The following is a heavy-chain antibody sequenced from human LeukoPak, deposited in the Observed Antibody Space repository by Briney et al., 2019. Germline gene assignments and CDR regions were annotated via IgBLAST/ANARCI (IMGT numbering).Heavy chain of an antibody. D-gene: IGHD5-18*01. CDR2: MLDTVTT. V-gene: IGHV4-59*11. CDR1: GGSMNSRY. J-gene: IGHJ4*02. CDR3: ATIKRGNIYGYFDF. Sequence: PSETLSLTCTVSGGSMNSRYWSWIRQPPGKGLEWIGYMLDTVTTKDNPSLKSRFTLSADTSKNQFSLRLTSVTAADTAVYYCATIKRGNIYGYFDFWGQGSLVAVSS.